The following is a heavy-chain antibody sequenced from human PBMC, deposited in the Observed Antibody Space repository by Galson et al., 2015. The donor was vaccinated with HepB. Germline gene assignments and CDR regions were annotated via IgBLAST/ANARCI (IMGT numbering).Heavy chain of an antibody. CDR1: GYTFTSYG. J-gene: IGHJ4*02. D-gene: IGHD3-22*01. CDR3: ARYYDSSGYYSDFDY. Sequence: SVKVSCKASGYTFTSYGISWVRQAPGQGLEWMGWISAYNGNTNYAQKLQGRVTMTTDTSTSTAYMELRSLRSDDTAVYYCARYYDSSGYYSDFDYWGQGTLVTVSS. CDR2: ISAYNGNT. V-gene: IGHV1-18*01.